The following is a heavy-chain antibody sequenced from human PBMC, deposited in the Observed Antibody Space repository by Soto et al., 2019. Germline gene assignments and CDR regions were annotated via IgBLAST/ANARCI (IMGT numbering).Heavy chain of an antibody. CDR1: GYSFTDYY. V-gene: IGHV1-2*04. J-gene: IGHJ6*02. CDR3: ARGDSTDCSNGVCSFFYNHDMDV. Sequence: ASVKVSCKASGYSFTDYYIHWVRQAPGQGLEWLGRINPKSGGTSTAQKFQGWVTMTTDTSISTASMELTRLTSDDTALYYCARGDSTDCSNGVCSFFYNHDMDVWGQGTTVTVSS. CDR2: INPKSGGT. D-gene: IGHD2-8*01.